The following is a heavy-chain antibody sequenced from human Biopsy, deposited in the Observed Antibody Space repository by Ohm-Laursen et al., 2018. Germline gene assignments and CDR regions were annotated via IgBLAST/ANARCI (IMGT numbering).Heavy chain of an antibody. CDR2: IYSSGST. CDR3: ARWTPEYDSSRYYLDAFDI. V-gene: IGHV4-4*07. Sequence: SDTLSLTCTVSAGSLSSYYWSWIRQPAGKGLEWIGRIYSSGSTNYNPSHKSRVTFSMGTSKRQFSLKLSFVTAADTAVYYGARWTPEYDSSRYYLDAFDIWGQGTKVTVSS. CDR1: AGSLSSYY. D-gene: IGHD3-22*01. J-gene: IGHJ3*02.